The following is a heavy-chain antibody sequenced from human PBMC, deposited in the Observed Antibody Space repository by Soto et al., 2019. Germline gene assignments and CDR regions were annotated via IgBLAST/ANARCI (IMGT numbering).Heavy chain of an antibody. CDR1: GFTFSTYA. CDR3: ARAGISGWYMD. D-gene: IGHD6-19*01. J-gene: IGHJ4*02. Sequence: EVQLVESGGGLVQPGGSLRLSCAASGFTFSTYAMHWVRQAPGKGLEYVSAITSNGRNTYYANSVKGRFTISRDNSKNTLYLQMGSLRPEDMAVYYCARAGISGWYMDWGQGTLVTVSS. V-gene: IGHV3-64*01. CDR2: ITSNGRNT.